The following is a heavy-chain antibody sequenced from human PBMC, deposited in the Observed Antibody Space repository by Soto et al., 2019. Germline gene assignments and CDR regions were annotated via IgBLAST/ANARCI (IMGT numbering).Heavy chain of an antibody. D-gene: IGHD2-2*02. Sequence: PWVSLRLSCAASGFTFSPYAMSWVRKAPGKGQYWGLSVICRGVNTYDAVSGKWRLTSSSDNSKNALYLQTNRPRDEDTAVYYCAKGTVPAAIRRDFVEYWGQRTLVTVSS. CDR1: GFTFSPYA. V-gene: IGHV3-23*01. J-gene: IGHJ4*02. CDR3: AKGTVPAAIRRDFVEY. CDR2: VICRGVNT.